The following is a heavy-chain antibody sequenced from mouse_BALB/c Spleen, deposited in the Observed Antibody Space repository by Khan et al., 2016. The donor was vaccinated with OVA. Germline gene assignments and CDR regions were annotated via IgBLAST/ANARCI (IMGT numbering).Heavy chain of an antibody. CDR3: ARDEAVYHFDH. J-gene: IGHJ2*01. V-gene: IGHV1S132*01. Sequence: QVQLQQSGAELVRPGASVKLSCKTSGYIFTSYWIHWVKQRSGQGLEWIARIYPGTDNTYYHEKFKDKATLTADKSSSTAYMQLSSLKSEDSDVYFWARDEAVYHFDHWGQGTTLTVSA. D-gene: IGHD3-3*01. CDR1: GYIFTSYW. CDR2: IYPGTDNT.